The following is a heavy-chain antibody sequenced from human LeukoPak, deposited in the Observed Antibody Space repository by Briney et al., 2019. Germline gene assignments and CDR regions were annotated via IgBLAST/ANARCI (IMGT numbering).Heavy chain of an antibody. V-gene: IGHV3-9*01. J-gene: IGHJ3*02. CDR3: AKDIGAVAQDAFDI. D-gene: IGHD6-19*01. CDR1: GFTFDDYA. CDR2: ISWNSGSI. Sequence: PGGSPRLSCAASGFTFDDYAMHWVRQAPGKGLEWVSGISWNSGSIGYADSVKGRFTISRDNAKNSLYLQMNSLRAEDTALYYCAKDIGAVAQDAFDIWGQGTMVTVSS.